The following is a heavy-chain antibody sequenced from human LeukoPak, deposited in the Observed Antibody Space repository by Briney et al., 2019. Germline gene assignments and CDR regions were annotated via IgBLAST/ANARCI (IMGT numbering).Heavy chain of an antibody. CDR2: IYHSGST. D-gene: IGHD6-19*01. J-gene: IGHJ1*01. CDR3: ATNGWYCLDH. CDR1: GGSISSGGYY. Sequence: SETLSLTCTVSGGSISSGGYYWSWIRQPPGKGLEWIGYIYHSGSTNYNPSLQSRVTISVDKSNNHFSLRLTSVTAADTAVYYCATNGWYCLDHWGQGALVTVSS. V-gene: IGHV4-30-2*01.